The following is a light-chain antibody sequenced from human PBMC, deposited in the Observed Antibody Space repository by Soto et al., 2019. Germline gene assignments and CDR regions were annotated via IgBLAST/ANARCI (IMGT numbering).Light chain of an antibody. CDR2: DAS. Sequence: DIQMTQSPSTLSASVGDRGTITCRASQSISRWLTWYQQKPGKAPKVLIYDASSLESGVPQRFSGSGPGTEFTLTITSLQPDDSATYYCQQYNSPATFGQGTKLEIK. CDR1: QSISRW. J-gene: IGKJ2*01. CDR3: QQYNSPAT. V-gene: IGKV1-5*01.